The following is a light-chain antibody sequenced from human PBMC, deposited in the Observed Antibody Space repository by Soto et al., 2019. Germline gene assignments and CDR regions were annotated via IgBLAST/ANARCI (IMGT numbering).Light chain of an antibody. J-gene: IGKJ5*01. CDR2: DTS. CDR1: QSLTNSF. V-gene: IGKV3-20*01. Sequence: EFVSTQSPGTLSLSPGERATLSCRASQSLTNSFMAWYQQKPGQAPRLLIYDTSSRASGIPDRFSGSGSGTDFTLTISRLETEDFAVFYCQQYGTSEIIFGQGTRLEIK. CDR3: QQYGTSEII.